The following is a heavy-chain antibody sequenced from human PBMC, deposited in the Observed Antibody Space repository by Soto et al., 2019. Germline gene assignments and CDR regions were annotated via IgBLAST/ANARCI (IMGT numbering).Heavy chain of an antibody. V-gene: IGHV3-33*01. D-gene: IGHD3-10*01. J-gene: IGHJ4*02. CDR3: ARGLGMGSFDY. Sequence: QVQLVESGGGVVQPGRSLRLSCAASGFTFSSYGMHWVRQAPGKGLEWVAVIWDDGSNKYYADSVKGRFTISRDNSKNTLYLQMNSLSAEDTAVYYCARGLGMGSFDYWVEGSLVIDSS. CDR2: IWDDGSNK. CDR1: GFTFSSYG.